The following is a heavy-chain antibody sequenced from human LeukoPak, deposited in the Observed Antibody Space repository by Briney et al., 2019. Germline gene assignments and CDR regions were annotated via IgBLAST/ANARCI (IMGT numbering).Heavy chain of an antibody. D-gene: IGHD3-22*01. CDR3: ARIHSHQRSRWLSD. Sequence: PSETLSLTCTVSGGSISSGGYYWSWIRQHPGKGLEWIGYIYYSGSTYYNPSLKSRVTISVDTSKNQFSLKLSSVTAADTAVYYCARIHSHQRSRWLSDWGQGTLVTVSS. CDR1: GGSISSGGYY. J-gene: IGHJ4*02. CDR2: IYYSGST. V-gene: IGHV4-31*03.